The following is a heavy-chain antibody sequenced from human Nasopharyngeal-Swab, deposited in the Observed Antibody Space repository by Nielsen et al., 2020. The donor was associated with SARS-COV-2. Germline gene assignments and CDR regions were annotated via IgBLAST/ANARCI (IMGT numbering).Heavy chain of an antibody. Sequence: GESLKISCQNSGHSFTTSWISWVRQMPGKGLEWMGAIDPTDSFTHYSPSFQGHVIISADKSTSTAYLQWSRLKASDTAIYYCTRRDMVGLSLHQYNGLDVWGPGTTVTVSS. D-gene: IGHD5-12*01. CDR1: GHSFTTSW. CDR2: IDPTDSFT. V-gene: IGHV5-10-1*01. J-gene: IGHJ6*02. CDR3: TRRDMVGLSLHQYNGLDV.